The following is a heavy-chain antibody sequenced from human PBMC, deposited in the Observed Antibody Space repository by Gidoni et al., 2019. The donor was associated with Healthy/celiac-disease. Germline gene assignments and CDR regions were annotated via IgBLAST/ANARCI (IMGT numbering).Heavy chain of an antibody. CDR3: ARDLITMVRGEANLWGYFDL. J-gene: IGHJ2*01. D-gene: IGHD3-10*01. CDR1: GYTFTSYY. V-gene: IGHV1-46*03. CDR2: INPRGGST. Sequence: QVQLVQSWAEGKKPGASVKVSCKASGYTFTSYYMHWVRQALGQGREWMGLINPRGGSTSYAQKFQGRVTMTRDTSTSTVYMELRSLRSEDTAVYYCARDLITMVRGEANLWGYFDLWGRGTLVTVSS.